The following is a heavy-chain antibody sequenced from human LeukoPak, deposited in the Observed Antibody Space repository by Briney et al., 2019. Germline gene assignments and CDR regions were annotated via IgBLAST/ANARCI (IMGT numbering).Heavy chain of an antibody. D-gene: IGHD1-26*01. V-gene: IGHV4-39*07. Sequence: PSETLSLTCTVSGGSISSSSYYWGWIRQPPGKGLEWIGSIYYSGSTYYNPALKSRVTISVDTSKDQFSLKLSSVTAADTAVYYCARGRRYGTPGYWGQGTLVTVSS. CDR1: GGSISSSSYY. CDR2: IYYSGST. CDR3: ARGRRYGTPGY. J-gene: IGHJ4*02.